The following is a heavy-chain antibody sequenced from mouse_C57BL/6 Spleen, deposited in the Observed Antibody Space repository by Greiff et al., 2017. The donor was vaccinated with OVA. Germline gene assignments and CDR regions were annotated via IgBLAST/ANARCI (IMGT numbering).Heavy chain of an antibody. J-gene: IGHJ4*01. V-gene: IGHV3-1*01. D-gene: IGHD1-1*01. CDR3: ARGGGYGSYYYAMDY. CDR2: ISYSGST. CDR1: GYSITSGYD. Sequence: DVKLQESGPGMVKPSQSLSLTCTVTGYSITSGYDWHWIRHFPGNKLEWMGYISYSGSTNYNPSLKSRISITHDTSKNHFFLKLNSVTTEDTATYYCARGGGYGSYYYAMDYWGQGTSVTVSS.